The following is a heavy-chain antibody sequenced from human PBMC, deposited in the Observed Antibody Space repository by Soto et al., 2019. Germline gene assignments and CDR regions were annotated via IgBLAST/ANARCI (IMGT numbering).Heavy chain of an antibody. V-gene: IGHV3-33*01. Sequence: QVQLVESGGGVVQPGRSLRLSCAASGFTFSSYGMHWVRQAPGKGLEWVAVIWYDGSNKYYADSVKGRFTISRDNSKNTLYLQMNSMRAEDTAVYYCARDYYGYDYWGQGTLVTVSS. CDR3: ARDYYGYDY. CDR1: GFTFSSYG. J-gene: IGHJ4*02. D-gene: IGHD3-10*01. CDR2: IWYDGSNK.